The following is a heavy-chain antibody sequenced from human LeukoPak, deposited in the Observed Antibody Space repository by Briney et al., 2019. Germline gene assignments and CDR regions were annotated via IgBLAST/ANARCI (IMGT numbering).Heavy chain of an antibody. CDR3: VKDGRRSPPC. J-gene: IGHJ4*02. V-gene: IGHV3-23*01. D-gene: IGHD2-15*01. CDR1: GFTFSNYV. CDR2: INGGGGST. Sequence: GGSQRLSCAASGFTFSNYVMSWVRQAPGKGPEWVSGINGGGGSTFYAESVTGRFTISRDNSKNTLFLQMNTLRAEDTAVYYCVKDGRRSPPCWGQGTLVTISS.